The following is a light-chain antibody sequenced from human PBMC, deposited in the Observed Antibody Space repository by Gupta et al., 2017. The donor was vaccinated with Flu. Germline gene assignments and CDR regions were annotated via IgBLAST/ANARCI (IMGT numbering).Light chain of an antibody. Sequence: EIVLTQSPASLSLSPGERATLSCRASQYVTSSELAWYQQKPGQAPRVIIYGASNRAPGIPDRFSGGGSGTDFSLTITTVEPEDRAVYYCQYYGGSPLFTFGPGTTVDIK. CDR2: GAS. V-gene: IGKV3-20*01. CDR3: QYYGGSPLFT. CDR1: QYVTSSE. J-gene: IGKJ3*01.